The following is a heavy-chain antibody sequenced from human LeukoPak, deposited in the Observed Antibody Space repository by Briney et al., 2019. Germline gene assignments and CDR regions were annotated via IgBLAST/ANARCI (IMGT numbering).Heavy chain of an antibody. CDR1: GGSISSSSYY. CDR3: ASTLQNAWELPRDPFDI. CDR2: IYYSGST. Sequence: PSETLSLTCTVPGGSISSSSYYWGWIRQPPGKGLEWIGSIYYSGSTYYNSSLKSRVTISVDTSKNQFSLKLSSVTAADTAVYYCASTLQNAWELPRDPFDIWGQGTMVTVSS. V-gene: IGHV4-39*01. J-gene: IGHJ3*02. D-gene: IGHD1-26*01.